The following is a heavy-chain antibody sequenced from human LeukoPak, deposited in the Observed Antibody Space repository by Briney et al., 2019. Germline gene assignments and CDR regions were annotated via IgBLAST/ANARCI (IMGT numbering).Heavy chain of an antibody. J-gene: IGHJ4*02. D-gene: IGHD3-22*01. CDR2: INPNSGGT. CDR3: ARGDSSGYYQFFDY. V-gene: IGHV1-2*02. CDR1: GYTFTGYY. Sequence: ASVKVSCEASGYTFTGYYMHWVRQAPGQGLEWMGWINPNSGGTNYAQKFQGRVTMTRDTSISTAYMELSRLRSDDTAVYYCARGDSSGYYQFFDYWGQGTLVTVSS.